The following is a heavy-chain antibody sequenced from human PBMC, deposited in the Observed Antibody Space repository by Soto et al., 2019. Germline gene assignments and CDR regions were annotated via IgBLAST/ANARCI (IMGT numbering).Heavy chain of an antibody. CDR3: VKEKLYSNYEYYFDS. Sequence: LRLSCAASGFSFRNYAMHWVRRVPGKGLEWVSGFSWHSGTIGYADSVGGRFTISRDNAKNSLYLQMNSLRPEDTALYYCVKEKLYSNYEYYFDSWGQGTLVTVSS. D-gene: IGHD4-4*01. CDR2: FSWHSGTI. J-gene: IGHJ4*02. V-gene: IGHV3-9*01. CDR1: GFSFRNYA.